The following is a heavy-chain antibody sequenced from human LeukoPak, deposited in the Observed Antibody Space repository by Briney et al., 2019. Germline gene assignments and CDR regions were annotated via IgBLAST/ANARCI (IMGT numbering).Heavy chain of an antibody. CDR1: GGSISSSSYY. V-gene: IGHV4-39*01. CDR2: IYYSGST. Sequence: PSETLSLTCTVSGGSISSSSYYWGWIRQPPGNGLEWIGSIYYSGSTYYNPSLKSRVTISVDTSKNQFSLKLSSVTAADTAVYYCARQVGGIRYFDWLPHYFDYWGQGTLVTVSS. CDR3: ARQVGGIRYFDWLPHYFDY. J-gene: IGHJ4*02. D-gene: IGHD3-9*01.